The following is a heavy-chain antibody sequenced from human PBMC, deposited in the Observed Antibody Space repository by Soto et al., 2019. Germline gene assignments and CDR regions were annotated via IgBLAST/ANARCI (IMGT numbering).Heavy chain of an antibody. CDR3: ARDNGYSYGYTLDH. V-gene: IGHV4-34*01. J-gene: IGHJ4*02. CDR1: GGSFSGYY. Sequence: TSETLSLTCAVYGGSFSGYYWSWIRQPPGKGLEWIGEINHSGSTNYNPSLKSRVTISVDTSKNQFSLKLSSVTAADTAVYYCARDNGYSYGYTLDHWGQGTLVTVSS. D-gene: IGHD5-18*01. CDR2: INHSGST.